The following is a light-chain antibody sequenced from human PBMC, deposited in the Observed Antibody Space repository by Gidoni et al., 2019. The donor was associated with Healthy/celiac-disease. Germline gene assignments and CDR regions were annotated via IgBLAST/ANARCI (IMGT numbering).Light chain of an antibody. V-gene: IGKV3-20*01. J-gene: IGKJ4*01. CDR3: QQYGSSPPG. Sequence: EIVLTQSTGTLSLSPGERATLSCRASQSVSSYYLAWYQQKPGQAPRLLIYGASSRATVIPDRFGGSGSGTDFTLTISRLEPEDFAVYYCQQYGSSPPGFGGGTKVEIK. CDR2: GAS. CDR1: QSVSSYY.